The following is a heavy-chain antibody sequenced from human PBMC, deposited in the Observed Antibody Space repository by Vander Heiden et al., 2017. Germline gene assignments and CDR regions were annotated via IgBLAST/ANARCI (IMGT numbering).Heavy chain of an antibody. D-gene: IGHD3-22*01. CDR1: GGSISSSNW. J-gene: IGHJ4*02. CDR3: ARERPRTYFYDSSAFYSDD. V-gene: IGHV4-4*02. CDR2: IYHSGST. Sequence: QVQLQESGPGLVTSSGTLSLTCAVSGGSISSSNWWSWVRQPPGKGLEWIGDIYHSGSTNYNPSLKSRVTISVDKSKNQFSLRLSSVTAADTAVYYCARERPRTYFYDSSAFYSDDWGQGTLVTVSS.